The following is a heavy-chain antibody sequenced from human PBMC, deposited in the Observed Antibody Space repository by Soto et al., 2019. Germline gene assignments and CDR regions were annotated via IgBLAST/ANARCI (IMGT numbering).Heavy chain of an antibody. D-gene: IGHD5-12*01. Sequence: GASVKVSCKASGYTFTSYGISWVRQAPGQGLEWMGWISAYNGNTNYAQKLQGRVTMTTDTSTSTAYMELRSLRSDDTAVYYCARPSEYSGYDYVGYFDYWGQGTLVTVSS. CDR2: ISAYNGNT. J-gene: IGHJ4*02. CDR1: GYTFTSYG. V-gene: IGHV1-18*01. CDR3: ARPSEYSGYDYVGYFDY.